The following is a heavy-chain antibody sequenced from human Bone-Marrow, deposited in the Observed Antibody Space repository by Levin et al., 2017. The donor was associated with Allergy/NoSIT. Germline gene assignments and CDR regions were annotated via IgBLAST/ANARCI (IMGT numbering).Heavy chain of an antibody. Sequence: ASVKVSCKASGYSFSSHGMSWVRQAPGQGLEWMGWISTYNGNTKYAQKFQGRVTMTTDTFTDTAYVDLRSLTSDDTAVYYCARDRGSSYGQLGEDYWGQGTLVTVSS. CDR3: ARDRGSSYGQLGEDY. D-gene: IGHD2-2*01. V-gene: IGHV1-18*01. CDR2: ISTYNGNT. J-gene: IGHJ4*02. CDR1: GYSFSSHG.